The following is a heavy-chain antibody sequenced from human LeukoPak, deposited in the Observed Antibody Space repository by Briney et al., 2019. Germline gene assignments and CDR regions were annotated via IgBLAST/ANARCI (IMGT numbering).Heavy chain of an antibody. Sequence: SQTLSLTCTVSGGSISSGDYYWSWIRQPPGKGLEWIGYIYYSGSTYYNPSLKSRVTISVDTSKNQFSLKLSSVTAADTAAYYCASSIAVAGPYRFQHWGQGTLVTVSS. CDR1: GGSISSGDYY. V-gene: IGHV4-30-4*08. D-gene: IGHD6-19*01. J-gene: IGHJ1*01. CDR2: IYYSGST. CDR3: ASSIAVAGPYRFQH.